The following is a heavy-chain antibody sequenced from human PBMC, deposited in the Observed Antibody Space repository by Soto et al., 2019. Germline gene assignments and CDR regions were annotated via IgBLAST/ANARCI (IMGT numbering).Heavy chain of an antibody. CDR2: IYYTGTT. V-gene: IGHV4-39*02. CDR3: ARDHLGYSSGWYPGCFQH. CDR1: GGSISSGSDF. D-gene: IGHD6-19*01. Sequence: PSETLSLTCTVSGGSISSGSDFWGWIRQPPGKGLEWIGSIYYTGTTSYNPSLRSRVTMSVDTSTNQFSLKLSSVSAADTAVYYCARDHLGYSSGWYPGCFQHWGQGTLVTVSS. J-gene: IGHJ1*01.